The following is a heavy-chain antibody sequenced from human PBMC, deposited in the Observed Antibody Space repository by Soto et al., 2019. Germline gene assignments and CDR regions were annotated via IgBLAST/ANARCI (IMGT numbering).Heavy chain of an antibody. CDR1: GGSIISGGYS. V-gene: IGHV4-30-2*01. CDR3: AGGEDGYNLAY. CDR2: IYHSGST. D-gene: IGHD5-12*01. J-gene: IGHJ4*02. Sequence: SETLSLTCAVSGGSIISGGYSWSWIRQPPGKGLEWIGYIYHSGSTYYNPSLKSRVTISVDRSKNQFSLKLSSVTAADTAVYYCAGGEDGYNLAYWGQGTLVTVSS.